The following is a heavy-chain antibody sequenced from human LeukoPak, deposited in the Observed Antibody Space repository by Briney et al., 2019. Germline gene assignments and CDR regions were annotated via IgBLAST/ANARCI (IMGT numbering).Heavy chain of an antibody. CDR2: ISGSGTDT. D-gene: IGHD3-10*01. CDR1: GFRLSDFN. CDR3: ATDYNGSGKPMFDY. V-gene: IGHV3-23*01. Sequence: GGSLRLSCAASGFRLSDFNMNWVRQAPGKGLEWVSCISGSGTDTYYADSVKGRFTISRDNSKNTVYLEMNSLGAEDTALYYCATDYNGSGKPMFDYWGQGTLVTVSS. J-gene: IGHJ4*02.